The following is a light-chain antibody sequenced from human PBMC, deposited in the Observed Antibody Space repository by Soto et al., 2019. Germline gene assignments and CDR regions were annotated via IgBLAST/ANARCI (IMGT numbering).Light chain of an antibody. CDR2: DAS. Sequence: EIVLTQSPATLSLSPGERATLSCKASQSVNSYLAWYQQKPGQAPRLLIYDASNRATGIPARFSGSGSGTDFTLTISSLEPKDFAVYYCQQGGTFGQGTRLEIK. V-gene: IGKV3-11*01. CDR1: QSVNSY. J-gene: IGKJ5*01. CDR3: QQGGT.